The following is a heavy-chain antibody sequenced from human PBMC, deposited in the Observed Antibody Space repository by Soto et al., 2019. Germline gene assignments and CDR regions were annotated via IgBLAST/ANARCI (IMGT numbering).Heavy chain of an antibody. CDR3: ARMLITGYCSGGSCYPSAFDY. V-gene: IGHV3-53*04. Sequence: PGGSLRLSCAASGFTVSSNYMSWVRQAPGKGLEWVSVIYSGGSTYYADSVKGRFTISRHNSKNTLYLQMNSLRAEDTAVYYCARMLITGYCSGGSCYPSAFDYWGQGTLVTVSS. J-gene: IGHJ4*02. D-gene: IGHD2-15*01. CDR1: GFTVSSNY. CDR2: IYSGGST.